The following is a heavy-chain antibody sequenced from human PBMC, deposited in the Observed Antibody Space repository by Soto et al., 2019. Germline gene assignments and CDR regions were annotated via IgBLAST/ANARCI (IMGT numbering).Heavy chain of an antibody. Sequence: SETLSLTCTVSGGSISSYYWSWIRQPPGKGLEWIGYIYYSGSTNYNPSLKSRVTISVDTSKNQFSLKLSSVTAADTAVYYCARATRRSGWFDPWGQGTLVTVSS. D-gene: IGHD1-26*01. CDR1: GGSISSYY. CDR2: IYYSGST. V-gene: IGHV4-59*01. CDR3: ARATRRSGWFDP. J-gene: IGHJ5*02.